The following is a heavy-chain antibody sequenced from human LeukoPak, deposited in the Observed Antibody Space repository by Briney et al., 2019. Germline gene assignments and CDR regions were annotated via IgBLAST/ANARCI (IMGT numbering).Heavy chain of an antibody. D-gene: IGHD6-13*01. V-gene: IGHV3-23*01. CDR1: GFTFSIYA. CDR3: AKAWGSSWVFFDH. J-gene: IGHJ4*02. Sequence: GGSLRLSCAASGFTFSIYAMTWVRQAPEKGLEWVSAMTHSGVSTYHAESVRGRFTTSRDNSNNTLFLQMNSLRAEDTALYYCAKAWGSSWVFFDHWGQGTLVTVSS. CDR2: MTHSGVST.